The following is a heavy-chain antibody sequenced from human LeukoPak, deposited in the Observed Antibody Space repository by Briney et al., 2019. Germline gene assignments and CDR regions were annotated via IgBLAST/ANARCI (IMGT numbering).Heavy chain of an antibody. Sequence: GGSLRLSCAASGFTFSSYSMNWVRQAPGKGLDWVSSISSSSSYIYYADSVKGRFTISRDNAKNSLYLQMNSLRAEDTAVYYCARDLIYCSGGSCPIGDAFDIWGQGTMVTVSS. CDR1: GFTFSSYS. CDR3: ARDLIYCSGGSCPIGDAFDI. CDR2: ISSSSSYI. J-gene: IGHJ3*02. D-gene: IGHD2-15*01. V-gene: IGHV3-21*01.